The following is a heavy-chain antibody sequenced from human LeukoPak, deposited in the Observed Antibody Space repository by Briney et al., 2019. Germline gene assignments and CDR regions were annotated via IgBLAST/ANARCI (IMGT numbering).Heavy chain of an antibody. V-gene: IGHV3-11*01. CDR3: ARTGGYCSSTSCYREAIYYYYGMDV. CDR2: ISSSGSTI. J-gene: IGHJ6*02. D-gene: IGHD2-2*01. CDR1: GFTVSSNY. Sequence: GGSLRLSCAAPGFTVSSNYMSWIRQAPGKGLEWVSYISSSGSTIYYADSVKGRFTISRDSAKNSLYLQMNSLRAEDTAVYYCARTGGYCSSTSCYREAIYYYYGMDVWGQGTTVTVSS.